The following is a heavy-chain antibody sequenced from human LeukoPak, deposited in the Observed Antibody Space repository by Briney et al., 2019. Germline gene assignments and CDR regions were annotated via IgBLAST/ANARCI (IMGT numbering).Heavy chain of an antibody. CDR2: MNPHSGNT. Sequence: ASVKVSCKASGYTFTSYDINWVRQAAGQGPEWMGWMNPHSGNTGYALRFQGRVTMTRNTSITTAYMELSSLRSEDTAVYYCARGQKSALTYGSGTSAYYFDYWGEGTLVTVSS. CDR1: GYTFTSYD. CDR3: ARGQKSALTYGSGTSAYYFDY. D-gene: IGHD3-10*01. V-gene: IGHV1-8*01. J-gene: IGHJ4*02.